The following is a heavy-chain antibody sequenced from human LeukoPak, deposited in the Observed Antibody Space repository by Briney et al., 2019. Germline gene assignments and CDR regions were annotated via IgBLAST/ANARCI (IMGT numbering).Heavy chain of an antibody. CDR3: ARSYSSSWPFDY. CDR1: GYTFTGYY. Sequence: ASVKVSCKASGYTFTGYYMHWVRRAPGQGLEWMGWINPNSGGTNYAQKFQGRVTMTRDTSISTAYMELSRLRSDDTAVYYCARSYSSSWPFDYWGQGTLVTVSS. CDR2: INPNSGGT. J-gene: IGHJ4*02. V-gene: IGHV1-2*02. D-gene: IGHD6-13*01.